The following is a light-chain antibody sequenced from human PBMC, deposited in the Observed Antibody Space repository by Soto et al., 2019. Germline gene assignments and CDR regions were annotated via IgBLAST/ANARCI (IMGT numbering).Light chain of an antibody. J-gene: IGKJ2*01. Sequence: EIVMTQSQANLSVSPGERATLSCRASQSVSSNLAWNQQKPGQGPRLLIYGASTRATSIPARFSGSGSGTEFTLTINSLQSEDFAVYYCQQYNKWPPYTFGQGTKLEIK. CDR1: QSVSSN. V-gene: IGKV3-15*01. CDR3: QQYNKWPPYT. CDR2: GAS.